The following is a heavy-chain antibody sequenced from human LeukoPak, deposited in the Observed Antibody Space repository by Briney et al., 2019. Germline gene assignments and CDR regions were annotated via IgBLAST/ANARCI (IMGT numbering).Heavy chain of an antibody. J-gene: IGHJ6*03. D-gene: IGHD6-13*01. Sequence: SVKVSCKASGGTFSSHAISWVRQAPGQGLEWMGGIIPIFGTADYAQKFQGRVTFTADESTSTAYMELSSLRSEDTALYYCARDHRGIAALRDSYFYYMDVWGKGTTVTVSS. CDR1: GGTFSSHA. CDR3: ARDHRGIAALRDSYFYYMDV. CDR2: IIPIFGTA. V-gene: IGHV1-69*13.